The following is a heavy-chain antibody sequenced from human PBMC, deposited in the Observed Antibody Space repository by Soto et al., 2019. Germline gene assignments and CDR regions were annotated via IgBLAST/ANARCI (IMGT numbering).Heavy chain of an antibody. CDR1: GGSIRSYY. V-gene: IGHV4-59*01. CDR3: TRLGGYDGDYPNFDY. CDR2: IYYSGST. D-gene: IGHD4-17*01. J-gene: IGHJ4*02. Sequence: SETLSLTCTVYGGSIRSYYWSWIRQPPGKGLEWIGNIYYSGSTNYNPSRKSRVTMSVDMSKNQVFLKLSSVTAADTAVYYCTRLGGYDGDYPNFDYWGQGALVTVYS.